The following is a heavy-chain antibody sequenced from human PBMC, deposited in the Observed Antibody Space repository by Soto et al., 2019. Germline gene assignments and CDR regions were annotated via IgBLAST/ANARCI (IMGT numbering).Heavy chain of an antibody. D-gene: IGHD3-10*01. CDR2: IYSSGKT. CDR3: ARYEGDYYGSG. Sequence: QVQLQESGPGLVKPSQTLSLTCTVSGGSITSGYYYWSWVRQPPGKGLEWIGYIYSSGKTYYNPSLKSRLTMSVDTSKNQFSLKLNSVTAADTAVYYCARYEGDYYGSGWGQGTLVTVSS. CDR1: GGSITSGYYY. V-gene: IGHV4-30-4*01. J-gene: IGHJ4*02.